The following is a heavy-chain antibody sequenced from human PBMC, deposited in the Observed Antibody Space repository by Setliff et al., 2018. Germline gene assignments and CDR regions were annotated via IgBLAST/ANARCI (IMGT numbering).Heavy chain of an antibody. CDR1: GYTFIYYY. Sequence: EASVKVSCKASGYTFIYYYIHWVRQAPGQGLEWMGVINPSGGGTIYARKFQGRVTMARETSTSTVYMELSGLRSEDTAVYYCARAYLAGSGLDKANALDIWGQGTMVTVSS. CDR3: ARAYLAGSGLDKANALDI. V-gene: IGHV1-46*03. J-gene: IGHJ3*02. D-gene: IGHD6-19*01. CDR2: INPSGGGT.